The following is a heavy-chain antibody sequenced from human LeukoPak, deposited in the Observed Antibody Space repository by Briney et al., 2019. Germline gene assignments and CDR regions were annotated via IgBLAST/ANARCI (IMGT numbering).Heavy chain of an antibody. D-gene: IGHD3-22*01. J-gene: IGHJ4*02. CDR1: GYTFTSYD. Sequence: GASVKVSCKASGYTFTSYDISWVRQAPGQGLEWMGRIIPILGIANYAQKFQGRVTITADKSTSTAYMELSSLRSEDTAVYYCARGPLNYYDSSGYYYWGQGTLVTVSS. V-gene: IGHV1-69*04. CDR3: ARGPLNYYDSSGYYY. CDR2: IIPILGIA.